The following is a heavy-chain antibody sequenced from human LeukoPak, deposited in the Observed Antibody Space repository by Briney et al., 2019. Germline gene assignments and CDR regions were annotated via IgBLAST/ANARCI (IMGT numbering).Heavy chain of an antibody. J-gene: IGHJ3*02. Sequence: GGSLRLSCAASGFTVSSNYMSWVRQAPGKGLEWVSAISGSGGSTYYADSVKGRFTISRDNSKNTLYLQMNSLRAEDTAVYYCAKASGRRALGAFDIWGQGTMVTVSS. CDR3: AKASGRRALGAFDI. CDR2: ISGSGGST. V-gene: IGHV3-23*01. CDR1: GFTVSSNY.